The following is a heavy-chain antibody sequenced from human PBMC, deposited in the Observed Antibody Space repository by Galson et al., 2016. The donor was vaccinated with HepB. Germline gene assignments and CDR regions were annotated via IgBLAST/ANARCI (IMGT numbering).Heavy chain of an antibody. J-gene: IGHJ4*02. Sequence: SETLSLTCSVSGGSISTSLYFWGWIRQTPGKGLDWIAETYHSGTTNFNPSLQSRVTISIDKSKNQVSLNLNSVTAADTAVYYCARHIAVTGTRGFDYWGQGLLVTVSS. CDR1: GGSISTSLYF. CDR2: TYHSGTT. V-gene: IGHV4-39*07. D-gene: IGHD6-19*01. CDR3: ARHIAVTGTRGFDY.